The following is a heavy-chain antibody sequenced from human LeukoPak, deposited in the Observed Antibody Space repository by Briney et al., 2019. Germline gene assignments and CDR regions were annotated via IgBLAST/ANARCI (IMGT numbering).Heavy chain of an antibody. D-gene: IGHD3-22*01. CDR2: IYYSGST. Sequence: PSETLSLTCTVSGGSISSYYWSWIRQPPGKGLEWIGYIYYSGSTNYNPSLKSRVTMSVDTSKNQFSLKLNSVTAADTAVYYCARVVRAYYYDSSGYSPKDYFDYWGQGTLVTVSS. V-gene: IGHV4-59*12. J-gene: IGHJ4*02. CDR1: GGSISSYY. CDR3: ARVVRAYYYDSSGYSPKDYFDY.